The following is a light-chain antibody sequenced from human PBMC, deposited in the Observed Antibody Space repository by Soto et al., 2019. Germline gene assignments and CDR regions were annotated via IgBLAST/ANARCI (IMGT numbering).Light chain of an antibody. J-gene: IGLJ2*01. CDR2: EVS. CDR1: TSDVGSYNL. V-gene: IGLV2-23*02. Sequence: QAVVTQPASVSGSPGQSITISCTGTTSDVGSYNLVSWYQQHPGKAPKLIIYEVSERPSGVSTRFSGSKSGNMASLTISGLQAEDEAEYYCCSYATPRQFGGGTKVTVL. CDR3: CSYATPRQ.